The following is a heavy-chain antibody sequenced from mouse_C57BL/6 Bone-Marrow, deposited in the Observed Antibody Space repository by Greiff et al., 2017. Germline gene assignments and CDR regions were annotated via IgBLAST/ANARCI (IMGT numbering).Heavy chain of an antibody. J-gene: IGHJ3*01. CDR2: IDPENGDT. CDR3: TTGYDWFAY. D-gene: IGHD2-3*01. CDR1: GFNIKDDY. Sequence: VQLQQSGAELVRPGASVKLSCTASGFNIKDDYMPWVKQRPEQGLEWIGWIDPENGDTEYASNFQGKATITADTSSNTAYLQLSSLTSEDTAVYYCTTGYDWFAYWGQGTLVTVSA. V-gene: IGHV14-4*01.